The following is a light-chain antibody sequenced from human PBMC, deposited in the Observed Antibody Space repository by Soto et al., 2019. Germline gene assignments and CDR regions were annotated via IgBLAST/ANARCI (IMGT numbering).Light chain of an antibody. CDR3: HQASSFPLT. V-gene: IGKV1-12*01. J-gene: IGKJ4*01. CDR1: QVISSW. Sequence: DIQMTQSPSSVSASVGDTVIITCRASQVISSWLAWYQHKPGRAPKLLIYKASNLQPGVPSRFSGSGSEADYTFTLTIRNLQPEDFATYYCHQASSFPLTFGGGTKVEIK. CDR2: KAS.